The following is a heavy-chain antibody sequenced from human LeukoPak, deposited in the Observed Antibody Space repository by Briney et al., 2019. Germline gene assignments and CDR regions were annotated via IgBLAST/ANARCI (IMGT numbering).Heavy chain of an antibody. D-gene: IGHD6-6*01. J-gene: IGHJ4*02. CDR2: ISAYNGNT. Sequence: ASVKVSCKASGYTFTSYGISWVRQAPGQGLEWMGWISAYNGNTNYAQKLQGRVAMTTDTSTSTAYMELRSLRSDDTAVYYCARAFSQLPYFDYLGQGTLVTVST. CDR3: ARAFSQLPYFDY. V-gene: IGHV1-18*01. CDR1: GYTFTSYG.